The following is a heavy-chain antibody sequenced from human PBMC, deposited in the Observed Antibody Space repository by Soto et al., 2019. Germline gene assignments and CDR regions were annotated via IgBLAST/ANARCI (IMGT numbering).Heavy chain of an antibody. D-gene: IGHD3-16*02. J-gene: IGHJ4*02. V-gene: IGHV4-30-4*01. CDR1: GGSISSGDYY. CDR2: IYYSGST. CDR3: ARGFDYRWVY. Sequence: PSETLSLTFTVSGGSISSGDYYWSVIRHPPGKGLECIGYIYYSGSTYYNPSLKSRVTISVDTSKNQFSLTLTSVAAADPAVYYRARGFDYRWVYWAQGALVTVS.